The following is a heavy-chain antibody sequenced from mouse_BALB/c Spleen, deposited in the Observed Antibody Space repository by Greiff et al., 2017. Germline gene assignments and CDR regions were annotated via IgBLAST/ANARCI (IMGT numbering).Heavy chain of an antibody. CDR3: ARRGRYFDY. J-gene: IGHJ2*01. CDR2: IDPETGGT. V-gene: IGHV1-15*01. CDR1: GYTFTDYE. Sequence: QVQLQQSGAELVRPGASVTLSCKASGYTFTDYEMQWVKQTPVHGLEWIGAIDPETGGTAYNQKFKGKATLTVDKSSSTAYMELRSLTSEDSAVYYCARRGRYFDYWGQGTTLTVSS.